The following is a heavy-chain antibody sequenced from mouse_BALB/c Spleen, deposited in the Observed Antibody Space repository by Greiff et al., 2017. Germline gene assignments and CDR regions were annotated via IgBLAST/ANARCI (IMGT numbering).Heavy chain of an antibody. CDR1: GFTFTDYY. V-gene: IGHV7-3*02. J-gene: IGHJ3*01. CDR2: IRNKANGYTT. CDR3: ARDIPSFAY. Sequence: EVHLVESGGGLVQPGGSLRLSCATSGFTFTDYYMSWVRQPPGKALEWLGFIRNKANGYTTEYSASVKGRFTISRDNSQSILYLQMNTLRAEDSATYYCARDIPSFAYWGQGTLVTVSA.